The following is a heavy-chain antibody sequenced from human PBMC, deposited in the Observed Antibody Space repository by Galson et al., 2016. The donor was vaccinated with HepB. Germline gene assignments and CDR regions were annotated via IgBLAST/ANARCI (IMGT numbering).Heavy chain of an antibody. CDR1: GYTFTTFG. D-gene: IGHD3-10*01. Sequence: SVKVSCKASGYTFTTFGINWVRRAPGQGLEWMGWINTYTGNANYAQKFQGRVNMTTDTSTSTIYMEVKSLRSDDTAVYYCARDRVMVRGVIGYWGQGTLVTVSS. CDR3: ARDRVMVRGVIGY. V-gene: IGHV1-18*01. CDR2: INTYTGNA. J-gene: IGHJ4*02.